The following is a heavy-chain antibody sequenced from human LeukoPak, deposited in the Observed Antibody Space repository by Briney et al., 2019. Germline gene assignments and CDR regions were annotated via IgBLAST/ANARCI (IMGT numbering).Heavy chain of an antibody. D-gene: IGHD5-18*01. CDR1: GGSFSGYY. CDR2: INHSGSN. V-gene: IGHV4-34*01. J-gene: IGHJ4*02. Sequence: SETLSLTCAVYGGSFSGYYWSWLRQPPGKGLEWIGEINHSGSNNYNPSLKSRVTISVDTSKNQFSLKLSSVTAAETAVYYCARDRGGTARLFDYWGQGTLVTVSS. CDR3: ARDRGGTARLFDY.